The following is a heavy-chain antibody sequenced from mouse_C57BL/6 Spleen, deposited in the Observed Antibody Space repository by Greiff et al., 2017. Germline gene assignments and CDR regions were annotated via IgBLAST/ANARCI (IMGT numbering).Heavy chain of an antibody. CDR3: ARSRDYYGSKGDYFDY. CDR2: LYPGDGDT. Sequence: QVQLQQSGPELVKPGASVKISCKASGYAFSSSWMNWVKQRPGKGLEWIGRLYPGDGDTNYNGQFKGKATLPADKSSSTAYMQLSSLTSEDSAVYFCARSRDYYGSKGDYFDYWGQGTTLTVSS. V-gene: IGHV1-82*01. D-gene: IGHD1-1*01. J-gene: IGHJ2*01. CDR1: GYAFSSSW.